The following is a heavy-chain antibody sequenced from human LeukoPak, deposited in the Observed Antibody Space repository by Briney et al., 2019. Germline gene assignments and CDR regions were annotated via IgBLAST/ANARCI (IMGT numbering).Heavy chain of an antibody. CDR3: ALRGKYCSGGSCYGTNWFDP. D-gene: IGHD2-15*01. Sequence: GASVKVSCKASGYTFTGYYMHWVRQAPGQGLEWMGWINPNSGGTNYAQKFQGRVTMTRDTSISTAYMELSRLRSDDTAVYYCALRGKYCSGGSCYGTNWFDPRGQGTLVTVSS. V-gene: IGHV1-2*02. CDR2: INPNSGGT. J-gene: IGHJ5*02. CDR1: GYTFTGYY.